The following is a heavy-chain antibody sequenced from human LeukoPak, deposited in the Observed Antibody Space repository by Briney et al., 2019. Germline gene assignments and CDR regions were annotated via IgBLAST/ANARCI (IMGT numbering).Heavy chain of an antibody. CDR2: ISYDGSNK. Sequence: PGRSLRLSCAASGFTFSSYAMHWVRQAPGKGLEWVAVISYDGSNKYYADSVKGRFTISRDNSKNTLYLQMNSLRAEDTAVYYCARGASVVPAAMWFDPWGQGTLVTVSS. CDR1: GFTFSSYA. J-gene: IGHJ5*02. V-gene: IGHV3-30-3*01. CDR3: ARGASVVPAAMWFDP. D-gene: IGHD2-2*01.